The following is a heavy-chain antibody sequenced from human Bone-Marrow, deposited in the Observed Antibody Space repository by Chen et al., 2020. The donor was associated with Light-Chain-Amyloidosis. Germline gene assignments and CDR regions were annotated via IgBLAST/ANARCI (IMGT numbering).Heavy chain of an antibody. J-gene: IGHJ4*02. D-gene: IGHD3-22*01. CDR2: IKQDGSEK. Sequence: EVQLVESGGGLVQPGGSLRLSCAASGFTFSSDWMSWVRQAPGKGLEWVANIKQDGSEKYYVDSVKGRFTISRDNAKNSLYLQMNSLRAEDTAVYYCARDHRKNYYDSSGYYDYWGQGTLVTVSS. CDR1: GFTFSSDW. V-gene: IGHV3-7*01. CDR3: ARDHRKNYYDSSGYYDY.